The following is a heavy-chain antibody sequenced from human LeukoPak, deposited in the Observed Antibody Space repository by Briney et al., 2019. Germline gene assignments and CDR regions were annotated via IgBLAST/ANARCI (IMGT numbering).Heavy chain of an antibody. CDR1: GYSFPIYW. CDR3: ARHSYDDILTGTTPPDY. Sequence: GESLRISCQASGYSFPIYWIACVRQVSGKGLEWLGVIYPSNSDTRYSPSFQGRVTISLDTSVTTAYLQLSSLQTSDTAIYYCARHSYDDILTGTTPPDYWGQGTLLTISS. CDR2: IYPSNSDT. J-gene: IGHJ4*02. V-gene: IGHV5-51*01. D-gene: IGHD3-9*01.